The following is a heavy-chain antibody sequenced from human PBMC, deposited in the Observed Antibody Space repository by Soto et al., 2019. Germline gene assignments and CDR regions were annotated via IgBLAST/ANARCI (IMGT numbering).Heavy chain of an antibody. CDR3: ARGGSRSVTTVTNNWFDP. CDR1: GGSISSGGYS. D-gene: IGHD4-4*01. J-gene: IGHJ5*02. Sequence: SETLSLTCAVYGGSISSGGYSWSWIRQPPXKGLEWIGYIYHSGSTYYNPSLKSRVTISVDRSKNQFSLKLSSVTAADTAVYYCARGGSRSVTTVTNNWFDPWGQGTLVTVSS. V-gene: IGHV4-30-2*01. CDR2: IYHSGST.